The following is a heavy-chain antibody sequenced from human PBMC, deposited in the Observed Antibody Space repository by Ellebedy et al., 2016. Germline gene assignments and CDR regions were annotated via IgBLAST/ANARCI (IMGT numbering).Heavy chain of an antibody. V-gene: IGHV1-18*04. D-gene: IGHD1-26*01. Sequence: ASVKVSXXASGYTFTGYYMHWVRQAPGQGLEWMGWISAYNGNTNYAQKLQGRVTMTTDTSTSTAYMELRSLRSDDTAVYYCTRDPRGSSLYYWGQGTLVTVSS. CDR2: ISAYNGNT. CDR3: TRDPRGSSLYY. CDR1: GYTFTGYY. J-gene: IGHJ4*02.